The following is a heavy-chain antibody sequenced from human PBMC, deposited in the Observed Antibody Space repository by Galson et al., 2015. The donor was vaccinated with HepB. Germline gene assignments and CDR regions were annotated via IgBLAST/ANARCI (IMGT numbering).Heavy chain of an antibody. CDR3: ARGAGGDNYDSGAYYYE. J-gene: IGHJ4*02. CDR2: IIPIVGIR. V-gene: IGHV1-69*02. Sequence: PVKVSCKAFGGTFNNCTISWVRQAPGQGLEWMGKIIPIVGIRNYAQKFQDRVTIAADKSTSTAYMELSSLRSEDTAVYYCARGAGGDNYDSGAYYYEWGQGTLVTVSS. CDR1: GGTFNNCT. D-gene: IGHD3-22*01.